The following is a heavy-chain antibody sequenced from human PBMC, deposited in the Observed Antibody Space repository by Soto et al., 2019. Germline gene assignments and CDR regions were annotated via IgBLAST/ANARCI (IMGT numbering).Heavy chain of an antibody. CDR1: GDSVSSNSAA. V-gene: IGHV6-1*01. CDR3: ARGRGYYDFWSGYPYYYGMDV. J-gene: IGHJ6*02. CDR2: TYYRSKWYN. Sequence: SQTLSLTCAMSGDSVSSNSAAWNWIRQSPSRGLEWLGRTYYRSKWYNDYAVSVKSRITINPDTSKNQFSLQLNSVTPEDTAVYYCARGRGYYDFWSGYPYYYGMDVWGQGTTVTVSS. D-gene: IGHD3-3*01.